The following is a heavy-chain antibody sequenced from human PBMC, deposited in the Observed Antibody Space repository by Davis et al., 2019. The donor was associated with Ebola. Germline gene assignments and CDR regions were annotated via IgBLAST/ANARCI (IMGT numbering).Heavy chain of an antibody. Sequence: WIRQRPGTRLEWIGYIYHSGNTNYNPSLENRVTISIDASKTKLYLKLSSVTAADTAGYYCATEGLLTATLGNWGQGTLVTVSS. J-gene: IGHJ4*02. CDR3: ATEGLLTATLGN. D-gene: IGHD7-27*01. V-gene: IGHV4-59*01. CDR2: IYHSGNT.